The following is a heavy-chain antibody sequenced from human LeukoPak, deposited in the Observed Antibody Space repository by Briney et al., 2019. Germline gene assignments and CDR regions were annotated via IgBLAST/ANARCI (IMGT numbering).Heavy chain of an antibody. CDR1: GGTFSSYA. CDR3: ARGSPGIVGATFDY. Sequence: ASVKVSCKASGGTFSSYAISWVRQAPGQGLEWMGGIIPIFGTANYAQKFQGRVTITADESTSTAYMELSSLRSEDTAVYYCARGSPGIVGATFDYWGQGTLVTVSS. V-gene: IGHV1-69*13. D-gene: IGHD1-26*01. J-gene: IGHJ4*02. CDR2: IIPIFGTA.